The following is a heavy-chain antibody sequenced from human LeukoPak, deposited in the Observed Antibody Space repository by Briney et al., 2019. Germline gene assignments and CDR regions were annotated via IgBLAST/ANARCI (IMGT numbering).Heavy chain of an antibody. CDR1: GYNFTPYW. D-gene: IGHD6-13*01. J-gene: IGHJ2*01. CDR2: IYPGDSDT. CDR3: AREYSSSWYGYFDL. V-gene: IGHV5-51*01. Sequence: GESLKISCKASGYNFTPYWIGWLRQMPGKGLDWMGIIYPGDSDTRYSPSFQGQVTISADKSISTAYLQWSSLKASDTAMYYCAREYSSSWYGYFDLWGRGTLVTVSS.